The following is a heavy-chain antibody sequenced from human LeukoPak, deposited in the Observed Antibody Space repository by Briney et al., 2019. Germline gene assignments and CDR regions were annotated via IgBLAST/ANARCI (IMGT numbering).Heavy chain of an antibody. CDR2: INHSGST. Sequence: SETLSLTCAVYGGSFSGYYWSWIRRPPGKGLEWIGEINHSGSTNYNPSLKSRVTISVDTSKNQFSLKLSSVTAADTAVYYCARESCSSTSCPPDYWGQGTLVTVSS. D-gene: IGHD2-2*01. CDR3: ARESCSSTSCPPDY. V-gene: IGHV4-34*01. CDR1: GGSFSGYY. J-gene: IGHJ4*02.